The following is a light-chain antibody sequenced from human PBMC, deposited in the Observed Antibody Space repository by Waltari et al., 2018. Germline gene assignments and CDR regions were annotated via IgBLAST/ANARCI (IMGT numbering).Light chain of an antibody. CDR2: EVN. Sequence: QSALTQPPSASGSPGQSVTISCAGTSSDVGSHDYVSWYQQHPGKAPKLMIYEVNKRPSGVPDRFSGSKSGNTASLTVSGLQAEDEAEYHCSSYAGSYNLIFGGGTKLTVL. J-gene: IGLJ2*01. CDR3: SSYAGSYNLI. V-gene: IGLV2-8*01. CDR1: SSDVGSHDY.